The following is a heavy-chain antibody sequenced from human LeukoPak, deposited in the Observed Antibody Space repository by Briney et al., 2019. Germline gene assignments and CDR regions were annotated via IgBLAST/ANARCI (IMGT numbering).Heavy chain of an antibody. D-gene: IGHD6-13*01. V-gene: IGHV3-74*01. J-gene: IGHJ4*02. CDR1: GFTFSSDW. CDR3: AKEQYSSSPMGFDY. Sequence: SGGSLRLSCAASGFTFSSDWMHWVRQAPGKGLVWVSRISTDGSSTYSADSVKGRFTISRDNTKNTLYLQMNSLRAEDTAVYYCAKEQYSSSPMGFDYWGQGTLVTVSS. CDR2: ISTDGSST.